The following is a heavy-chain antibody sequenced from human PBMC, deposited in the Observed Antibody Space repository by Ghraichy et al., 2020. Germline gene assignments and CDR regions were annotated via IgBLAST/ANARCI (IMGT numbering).Heavy chain of an antibody. V-gene: IGHV3-23*01. CDR2: ISGSGGST. D-gene: IGHD2-2*01. CDR3: AKGAEVVPPTMVIYYLYPXDXXXXXXXXXXSXXXXXSPKVFQ. Sequence: GRSRRLSCAASGLTFRNYAVSWVRQAPGKGLEWVAGISGSGGSTSYADSVKGRFTISRDNSKNTLYLQMNSLRAEDTAVYFCAKGAEVVPPTMVIYYLYPXDXXXXXXXXXXSXXXXXSPKVFQ. J-gene: IGHJ1*01. CDR1: GLTFRNYA.